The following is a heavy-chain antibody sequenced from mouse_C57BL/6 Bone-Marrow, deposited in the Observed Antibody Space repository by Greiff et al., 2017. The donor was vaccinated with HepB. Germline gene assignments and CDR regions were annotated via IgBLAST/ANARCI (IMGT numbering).Heavy chain of an antibody. J-gene: IGHJ2*01. CDR2: INYDGSST. D-gene: IGHD1-1*01. V-gene: IGHV5-16*01. Sequence: EVKLMESEGGLVQPGSSMKLSCTASGFTFSDYYMAWVRQVPEKGLEWVANINYDGSSTYYLDSLKSRFIISRDNAKNILYLQMSSLKSEDTATYYCARGHYYGSSYTFPYFDYWGQGTTLTVSS. CDR1: GFTFSDYY. CDR3: ARGHYYGSSYTFPYFDY.